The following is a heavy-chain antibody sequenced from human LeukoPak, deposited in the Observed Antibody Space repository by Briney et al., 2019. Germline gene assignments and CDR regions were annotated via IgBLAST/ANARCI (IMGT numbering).Heavy chain of an antibody. CDR2: INHSGST. CDR1: GGSFSGYY. CDR3: ARGYDITGTTFDY. V-gene: IGHV4-34*01. D-gene: IGHD1-7*01. J-gene: IGHJ4*02. Sequence: SETLSLTCAVYGGSFSGYYWSWIRQPPGKGLEWIGEINHSGSTNYNPSLKSRVTISVDTSKNQFSLKLSSVTAADTAVYYCARGYDITGTTFDYWGQGTLVTVSS.